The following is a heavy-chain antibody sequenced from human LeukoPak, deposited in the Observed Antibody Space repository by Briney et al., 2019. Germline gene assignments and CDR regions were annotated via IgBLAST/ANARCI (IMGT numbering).Heavy chain of an antibody. CDR3: ARRRGSPNYFDSSNYYFDH. D-gene: IGHD3-22*01. V-gene: IGHV3-30*03. Sequence: GRSLRLSCGGSGYTFSNFGIHWVRQAPGKGLEWVAVVSYDGSYTYYAGSVRGRFTISRDNSKNTVYLQMNSLRVEDTAVYYCARRRGSPNYFDSSNYYFDHWGQGTLVTVSS. CDR2: VSYDGSYT. CDR1: GYTFSNFG. J-gene: IGHJ4*02.